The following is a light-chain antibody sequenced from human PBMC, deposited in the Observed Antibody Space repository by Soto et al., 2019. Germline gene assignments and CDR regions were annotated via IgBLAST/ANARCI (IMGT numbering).Light chain of an antibody. CDR3: QQLNSYPIT. J-gene: IGKJ5*01. CDR1: QSVSSN. Sequence: EIVMTQSPATLSVSPGERATLSCRASQSVSSNLAWYQQKPGQAPRLLIYGASSRAAGIPDRFSGSGSGTDFTLTIRRLEPEDFATYYCQQLNSYPITFGQGTRLEI. CDR2: GAS. V-gene: IGKV3D-15*01.